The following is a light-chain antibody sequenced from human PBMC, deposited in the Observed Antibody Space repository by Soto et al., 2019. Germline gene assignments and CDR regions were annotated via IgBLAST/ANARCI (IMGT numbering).Light chain of an antibody. V-gene: IGKV3-15*01. J-gene: IGKJ4*01. CDR3: QHRANWPLT. Sequence: EIVMTQSPATLSVSPGERATLSCRASQSVSSNLAWYQQKPGQAPRLLIYGASTRATGIPARFSGSGSGTEFTLTISSLRSEDFALYYCQHRANWPLTFGGGTKVDIK. CDR2: GAS. CDR1: QSVSSN.